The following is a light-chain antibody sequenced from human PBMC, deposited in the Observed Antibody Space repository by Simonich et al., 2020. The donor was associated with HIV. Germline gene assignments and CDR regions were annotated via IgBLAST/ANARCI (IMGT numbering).Light chain of an antibody. J-gene: IGKJ2*01. CDR3: QQYNNWHT. Sequence: EIVMTQSPATLSVSPGERATLSCRASQSVGSNLAWYHQKPGQAPRLLIYGASSRATGIPDRFSGSGSGTDFTLTISRLEPEDFAVYYCQQYNNWHTFGQGTKLEIK. V-gene: IGKV3D-15*01. CDR2: GAS. CDR1: QSVGSN.